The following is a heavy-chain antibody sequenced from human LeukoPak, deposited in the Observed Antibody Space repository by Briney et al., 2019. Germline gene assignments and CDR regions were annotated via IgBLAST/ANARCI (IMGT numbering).Heavy chain of an antibody. V-gene: IGHV3-23*01. CDR3: AKEQIGWFSLTGS. D-gene: IGHD3-9*01. Sequence: GGTLRLSCAASGFTFSTYAMNWVRQAPGPGLERVSGISANCGSTPYADSVKGLLTLSRDNIENSLFLQMKTLRAEDAAIHYCAKEQIGWFSLTGSWGQGTLVRVSS. J-gene: IGHJ5*02. CDR2: ISANCGST. CDR1: GFTFSTYA.